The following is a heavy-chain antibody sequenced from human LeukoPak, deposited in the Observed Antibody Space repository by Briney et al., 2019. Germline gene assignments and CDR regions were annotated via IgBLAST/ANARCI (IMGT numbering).Heavy chain of an antibody. CDR2: IYYSGST. D-gene: IGHD3-22*01. J-gene: IGHJ4*02. Sequence: SETLSLTSTVSGGSISSGGYYWSWIRQHPGKGLEWIGYIYYSGSTYYNPSLKSRVTISVDTSKNQFSLKLSSVTAADTAVYYCARVEIYYDSSGYFGNYYFDYWGQGTLVTVSS. CDR3: ARVEIYYDSSGYFGNYYFDY. CDR1: GGSISSGGYY. V-gene: IGHV4-31*03.